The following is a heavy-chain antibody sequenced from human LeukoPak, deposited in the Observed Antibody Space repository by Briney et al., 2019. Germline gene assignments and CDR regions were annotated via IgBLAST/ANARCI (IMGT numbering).Heavy chain of an antibody. CDR3: ARVRTGSYYIDY. D-gene: IGHD1-26*01. J-gene: IGHJ4*02. CDR2: IYYSGST. CDR1: GASISSYY. Sequence: RASETLSLTCTVSGASISSYYWNWIRQPPGKGLEWIGYIYYSGSTSYNPSLKSRVNISIDTSKNQFSLKLSSVTAADTAVYYCARVRTGSYYIDYWGQGTLVTVSS. V-gene: IGHV4-59*01.